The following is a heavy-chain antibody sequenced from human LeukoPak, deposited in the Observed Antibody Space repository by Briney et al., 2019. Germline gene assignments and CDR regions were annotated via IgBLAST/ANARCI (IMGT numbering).Heavy chain of an antibody. Sequence: GESLKISCKVSGYSFTSYCIGWVRQVPGKGLEWMGIIYPGDSGPTYSLSFQGQVTISVDKSINTAYLQWSSLQASDAAMYYCGMSGDRVPLQDDVFDVWGQGTMVTVST. CDR3: GMSGDRVPLQDDVFDV. V-gene: IGHV5-51*01. CDR2: IYPGDSGP. CDR1: GYSFTSYC. D-gene: IGHD1-26*01. J-gene: IGHJ3*01.